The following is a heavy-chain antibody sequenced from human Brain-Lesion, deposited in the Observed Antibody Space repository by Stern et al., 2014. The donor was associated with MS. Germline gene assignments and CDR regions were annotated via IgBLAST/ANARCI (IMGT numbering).Heavy chain of an antibody. Sequence: EVQLVESGGDLVQPGRSLRLSCAAFGFTFDDYAMHWVRQAPGKGLEWVAGISWNSGTLGYAGSVKGRFTTPTDNAYSSLYLQMNSLRPEDTALYYCARDITGSSAYFAYWGQGTLVTVSS. CDR2: ISWNSGTL. V-gene: IGHV3-9*01. CDR1: GFTFDDYA. J-gene: IGHJ4*02. D-gene: IGHD1-14*01. CDR3: ARDITGSSAYFAY.